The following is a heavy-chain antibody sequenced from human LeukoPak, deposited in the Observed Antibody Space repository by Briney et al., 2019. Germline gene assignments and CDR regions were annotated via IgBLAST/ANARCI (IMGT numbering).Heavy chain of an antibody. Sequence: PGGSLSLSCAASGFTFSSYSMNWVRQAPGKGLEWVSSISSSSYIYYADSVKGRFTISRDNAKNSLYLQMNSLRAEDTAVYYCARAPFGSSSNYWGQGTLVTVSS. CDR2: ISSSSYI. J-gene: IGHJ4*02. D-gene: IGHD1-26*01. V-gene: IGHV3-21*01. CDR3: ARAPFGSSSNY. CDR1: GFTFSSYS.